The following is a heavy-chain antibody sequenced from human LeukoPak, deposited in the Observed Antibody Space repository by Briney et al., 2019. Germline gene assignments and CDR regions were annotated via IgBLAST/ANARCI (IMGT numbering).Heavy chain of an antibody. CDR3: ARDFTVIPLVAAFVI. Sequence: KPSQTLSLTCAISGDSVSSNNAAWNWISQSPSRGLEWLGRTYYRSKWYYDYAVSVKSRVTVNPDTSKNQFSLHLNSVTPEDTAVYYCARDFTVIPLVAAFVIWGQGTMVTVSS. D-gene: IGHD3-22*01. V-gene: IGHV6-1*01. CDR2: TYYRSKWYY. CDR1: GDSVSSNNAA. J-gene: IGHJ3*02.